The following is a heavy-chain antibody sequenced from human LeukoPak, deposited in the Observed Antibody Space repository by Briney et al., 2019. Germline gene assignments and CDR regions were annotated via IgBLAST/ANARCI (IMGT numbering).Heavy chain of an antibody. Sequence: PGGSLRLFCAASGFTFSSYDMHWVRQAPGKGLEWVSGITWNSDNIGYVDSVRGRFTISRDNAKNSLYLQMNSLRAEDTALYYCARARGNSYFDSWGQGTLVTVSS. J-gene: IGHJ4*02. CDR2: ITWNSDNI. CDR1: GFTFSSYD. D-gene: IGHD1-7*01. V-gene: IGHV3-9*01. CDR3: ARARGNSYFDS.